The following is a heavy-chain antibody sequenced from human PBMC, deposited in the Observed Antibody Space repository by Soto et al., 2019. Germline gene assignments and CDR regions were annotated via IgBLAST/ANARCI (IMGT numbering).Heavy chain of an antibody. CDR3: ARRWGSGFGY. CDR1: GGSISSSSYY. CDR2: IFYSGST. Sequence: PSETLSLTCTVSGGSISSSSYYWGWIRQPPGKGLEWIGSIFYSGSTYYNPSLKSRVTISVDTSKNQFSLKLSSVTAADTAVYYCARRWGSGFGYWGQGTLVTVSS. V-gene: IGHV4-39*07. D-gene: IGHD3-10*01. J-gene: IGHJ4*02.